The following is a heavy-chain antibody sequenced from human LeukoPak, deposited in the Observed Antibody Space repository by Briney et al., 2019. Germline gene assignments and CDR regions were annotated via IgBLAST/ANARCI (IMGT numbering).Heavy chain of an antibody. CDR3: ARRAGAYSHPYDY. D-gene: IGHD4/OR15-4a*01. CDR2: IKQDGSEK. Sequence: PGGSLRLSCAASGFTFSWYWMTWVRQAPGKGLEWVANIKQDGSEKYYVDSVKGRFTISRDNAKNSLFLQMNSLRAEDTAVYYCARRAGAYSHPYDYWGQGTLVTVSS. V-gene: IGHV3-7*03. CDR1: GFTFSWYW. J-gene: IGHJ4*02.